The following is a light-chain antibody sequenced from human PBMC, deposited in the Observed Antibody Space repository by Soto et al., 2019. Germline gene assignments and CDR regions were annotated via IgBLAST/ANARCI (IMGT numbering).Light chain of an antibody. J-gene: IGKJ1*01. CDR1: QSISTW. CDR3: QQYNSHSPWT. CDR2: MAS. Sequence: LQMTQSPSSLSAAVGDRVTITCRASQSISTWLAWYQQKPGKAPQVLISMASTLESGVPSRFSGSGSGTEFTLTISSLQPDDFATYYCQQYNSHSPWTFGQGTKVDIK. V-gene: IGKV1-5*03.